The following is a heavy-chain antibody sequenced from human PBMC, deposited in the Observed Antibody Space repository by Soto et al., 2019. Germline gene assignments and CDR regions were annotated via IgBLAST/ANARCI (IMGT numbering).Heavy chain of an antibody. CDR1: GFTFSDYA. V-gene: IGHV3-30*18. CDR2: VSHDGRNT. D-gene: IGHD6-19*01. CDR3: AKGGRQWLVTSDFNY. Sequence: VQLVESGGGVVQPGRSLRLSCAASGFTFSDYAMHWVRQAPGKGLEWVAVVSHDGRNTHYADSVKGRFTISRDSSENTGSLEMTSLRAEATAVYYCAKGGRQWLVTSDFNYWGQGALVPVSS. J-gene: IGHJ4*02.